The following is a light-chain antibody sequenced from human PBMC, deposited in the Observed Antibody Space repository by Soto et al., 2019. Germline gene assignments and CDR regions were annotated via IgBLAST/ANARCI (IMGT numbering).Light chain of an antibody. CDR2: AAS. CDR1: QSISSY. V-gene: IGKV1-39*01. J-gene: IGKJ2*01. Sequence: DIQMTQSPSSLSASVGDRVTITCRASQSISSYLNWYQQKPGKAPKLLIYAASSLQSGVTSRFSGSGSGTDVNLTISSLQPEDFATYYCQQSYSTTYTFCQGTNLEIK. CDR3: QQSYSTTYT.